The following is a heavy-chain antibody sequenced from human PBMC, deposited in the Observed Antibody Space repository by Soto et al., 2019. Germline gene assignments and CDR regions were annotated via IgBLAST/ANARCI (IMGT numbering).Heavy chain of an antibody. J-gene: IGHJ6*02. CDR1: GGTFSSYS. V-gene: IGHV1-69*13. CDR3: ARYPSSDYYYYGMDV. D-gene: IGHD2-2*01. Sequence: SVKVSCKAPGGTFSSYSISWVLQAPGQGLEWMGGIIPIFGTANYAQKFQGRVTITADESTSTAYMELSSLRSEDTAVYYCARYPSSDYYYYGMDVWGQGTTVTVSS. CDR2: IIPIFGTA.